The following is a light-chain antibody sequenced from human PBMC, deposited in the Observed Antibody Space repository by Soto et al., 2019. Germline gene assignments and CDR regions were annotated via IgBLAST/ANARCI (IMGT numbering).Light chain of an antibody. CDR1: ETISTF. V-gene: IGKV1-39*01. CDR3: QQSYSTSPIT. CDR2: AAS. J-gene: IGKJ5*01. Sequence: DILMTQSPSSLSASVGDRVTMTCRASETISTFLNWYQHKPGKAPKLLIYAASRLQSGVPSRFSGSGSGTDFTLTINGLQPEDFASYYCQQSYSTSPITFGQGTRLEI.